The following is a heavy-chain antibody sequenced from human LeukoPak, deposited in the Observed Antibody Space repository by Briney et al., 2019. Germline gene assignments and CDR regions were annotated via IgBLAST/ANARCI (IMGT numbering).Heavy chain of an antibody. V-gene: IGHV3-30*04. CDR2: ISYDGSNK. Sequence: PGGSLRLSCAASGFTFSSYAVHWVRQAPGKGLEWVAVISYDGSNKYYADSVKGRFTISRDNSKNTLYLQMNSLRAEDTAVYYCARDRRLAMVRGAPYYWGQGTLVTVSS. CDR1: GFTFSSYA. J-gene: IGHJ4*02. CDR3: ARDRRLAMVRGAPYY. D-gene: IGHD3-10*01.